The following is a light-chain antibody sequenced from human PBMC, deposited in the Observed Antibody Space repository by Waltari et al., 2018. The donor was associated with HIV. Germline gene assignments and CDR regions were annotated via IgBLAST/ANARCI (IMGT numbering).Light chain of an antibody. J-gene: IGLJ2*01. CDR3: QSYDNENPVL. CDR2: KDD. Sequence: NFMLTQPHSVSEPPGKTVTISCTRSSGSIASNYVQWYQQRPGSSPTTVIYKDDQRPSGVPDRFSGSIDSSSNSASLTISGLRTEDEADYYCQSYDNENPVLFGGGTKLTVL. V-gene: IGLV6-57*01. CDR1: SGSIASNY.